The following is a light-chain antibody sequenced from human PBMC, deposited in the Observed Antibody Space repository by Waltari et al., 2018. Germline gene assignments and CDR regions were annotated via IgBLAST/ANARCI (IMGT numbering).Light chain of an antibody. CDR2: INN. J-gene: IGLJ3*02. CDR1: RSNIGSNT. CDR3: AAWDDSLNAWV. V-gene: IGLV1-44*01. Sequence: QSVLTQPPSASGTPGQRVTISCFGSRSNIGSNTVNWYQQVPGTAPKLLIYINNQRPSGVPDRFSGSKSGTSASLAISGLQSEDEADYSCAAWDDSLNAWVFGGGTKLTVL.